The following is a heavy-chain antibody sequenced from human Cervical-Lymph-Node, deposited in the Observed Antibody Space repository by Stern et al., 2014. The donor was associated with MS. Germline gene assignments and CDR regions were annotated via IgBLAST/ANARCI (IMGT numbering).Heavy chain of an antibody. CDR3: ASSVGELTPEAV. Sequence: DQLVESGAEVKKPGSSVRVSCKASGGTFSSYAISWVRQAPGQGLEWMGGSIPMFGKAHSAQKIQGRVTITADDSTTTAYMEVSSLRSEDTAVYYCASSVGELTPEAVWGQGTTVTVFS. CDR2: SIPMFGKA. CDR1: GGTFSSYA. V-gene: IGHV1-69*01. J-gene: IGHJ6*02. D-gene: IGHD3-10*01.